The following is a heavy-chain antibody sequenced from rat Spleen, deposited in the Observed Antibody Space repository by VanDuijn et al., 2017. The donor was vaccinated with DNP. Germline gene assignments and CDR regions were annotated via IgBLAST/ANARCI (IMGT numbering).Heavy chain of an antibody. Sequence: EVQLVESGGGLVQPGRSLKLSCAASGFTFSDYNMAWVRQAPKKGLEWVATISYDGGRTYYRDSVKGRFTISRDNAKSTLYLQMNSLRSEDTATYYCTRVAGITPYYWYFDFWGPGTMVTVSS. J-gene: IGHJ1*01. D-gene: IGHD1-4*01. CDR1: GFTFSDYN. CDR2: ISYDGGRT. V-gene: IGHV5-7*01. CDR3: TRVAGITPYYWYFDF.